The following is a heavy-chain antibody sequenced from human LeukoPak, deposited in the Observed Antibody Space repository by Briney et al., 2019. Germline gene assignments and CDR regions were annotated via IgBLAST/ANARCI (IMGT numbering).Heavy chain of an antibody. Sequence: PGGSLRLSCAASGFSVSDNYMSWVRQAPGRGLEWVSVIYTGGSTYYADSVKGRFTLSREDSEHSFVLLMTSLRLPDTAFYYCARTVRSRSLTWFAPWAREPWSPSPQ. CDR1: GFSVSDNY. D-gene: IGHD4-17*01. V-gene: IGHV3-66*01. J-gene: IGHJ5*02. CDR3: ARTVRSRSLTWFAP. CDR2: IYTGGST.